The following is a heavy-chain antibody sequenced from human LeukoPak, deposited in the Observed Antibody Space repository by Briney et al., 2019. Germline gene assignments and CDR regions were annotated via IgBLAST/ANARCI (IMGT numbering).Heavy chain of an antibody. V-gene: IGHV3-53*01. CDR1: GFTVSANY. CDR2: IYSGGST. Sequence: SGGSLRLSCAASGFTVSANYMSWVRQAPGKGLEWVSVIYSGGSTYYADSVKGRSTISRDNSKNTLYLQMNSLRAEDTAVHYCATRSSGWGQGTLVTVSS. D-gene: IGHD6-19*01. J-gene: IGHJ4*02. CDR3: ATRSSG.